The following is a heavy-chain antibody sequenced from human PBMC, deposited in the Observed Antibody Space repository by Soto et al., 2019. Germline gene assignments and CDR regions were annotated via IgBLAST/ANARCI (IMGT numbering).Heavy chain of an antibody. CDR3: ARERDGSSWSSAESLQY. CDR2: ISTYNANT. CDR1: GYIFSNYG. D-gene: IGHD6-13*01. Sequence: QVHLVQSGAEVKKPGASVKVSCKASGYIFSNYGISWVRQAPGQGLEWMGWISTYNANTYYAQKFHGRVTMTTDTSTNTAYMELRSLRSDDTTVFYCARERDGSSWSSAESLQYWGQGTLVTVSS. J-gene: IGHJ1*01. V-gene: IGHV1-18*01.